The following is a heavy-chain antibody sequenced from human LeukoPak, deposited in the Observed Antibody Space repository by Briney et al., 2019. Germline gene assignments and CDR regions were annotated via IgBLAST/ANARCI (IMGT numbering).Heavy chain of an antibody. V-gene: IGHV3-9*01. Sequence: GGSLRLSCAASGFTFDDYAMHWVRQAPGKGLEWVSGISWNSGSIGYADSVKGRFTISRDNAKNSLYLQMNSLRAEDTALYYCAKDIYAVGSNYYDSSGYYDYWGQGTLVTVSS. CDR3: AKDIYAVGSNYYDSSGYYDY. J-gene: IGHJ4*02. CDR2: ISWNSGSI. D-gene: IGHD3-22*01. CDR1: GFTFDDYA.